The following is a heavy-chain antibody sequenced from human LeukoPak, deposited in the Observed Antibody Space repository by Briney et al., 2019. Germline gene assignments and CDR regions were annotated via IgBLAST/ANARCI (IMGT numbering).Heavy chain of an antibody. J-gene: IGHJ6*02. Sequence: GGSLRLSCAASGFTFSSYAMHWVRQAPGKGLEWVAVISYDGSNKYYADSVKCLFTISRDNSKNTLYLQMNSLRAEDTAVYYCARGRLWFPSTSSSSSGGMDVWGQGTTVTVSS. V-gene: IGHV3-30-3*01. CDR3: ARGRLWFPSTSSSSSGGMDV. CDR2: ISYDGSNK. CDR1: GFTFSSYA. D-gene: IGHD3-10*01.